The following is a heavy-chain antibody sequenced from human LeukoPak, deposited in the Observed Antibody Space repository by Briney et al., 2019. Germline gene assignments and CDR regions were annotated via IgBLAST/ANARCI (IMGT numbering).Heavy chain of an antibody. D-gene: IGHD2-15*01. CDR2: LSGSGANT. Sequence: GGSLRLSCAASGFTLSSYAMSWVRQAPGKGLEWVSALSGSGANTYYADSVKGRFTISRDNSKNTLYLQVNSLRAEDTAVYYCAKGVGCSGGTCYSGHGMDVWGQGTTVTASS. V-gene: IGHV3-23*01. CDR3: AKGVGCSGGTCYSGHGMDV. CDR1: GFTLSSYA. J-gene: IGHJ6*02.